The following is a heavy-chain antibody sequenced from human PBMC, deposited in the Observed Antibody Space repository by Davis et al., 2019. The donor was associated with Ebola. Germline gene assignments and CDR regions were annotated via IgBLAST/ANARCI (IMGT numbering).Heavy chain of an antibody. CDR2: MNPNSGNT. Sequence: ASVKVSCKASGYTFTSYDINWVRQATGQGLEWMGWMNPNSGNTGYAQKFQGRVTMTRNTSISTAYMELSSLRSEDTAVYYCARVLGASGVSDMDVWGKGTTVTVSS. CDR3: ARVLGASGVSDMDV. V-gene: IGHV1-8*01. CDR1: GYTFTSYD. D-gene: IGHD4/OR15-4a*01. J-gene: IGHJ6*03.